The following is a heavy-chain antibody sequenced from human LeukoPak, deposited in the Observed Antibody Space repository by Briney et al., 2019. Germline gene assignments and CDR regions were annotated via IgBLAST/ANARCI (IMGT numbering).Heavy chain of an antibody. CDR2: IYAGGCT. V-gene: IGHV3-53*04. CDR1: GFTVSSNY. D-gene: IGHD3-10*01. CDR3: ATAGSSELLWDYAMDV. Sequence: GGSLRLSCAASGFTVSSNYMSWVRQAPGKGLEWVSPIYAGGCTSYADAVKGRSTTSTPNSKNTLHLQMNSLRVEATALYYCATAGSSELLWDYAMDVWGQGTPVTVSS. J-gene: IGHJ6*02.